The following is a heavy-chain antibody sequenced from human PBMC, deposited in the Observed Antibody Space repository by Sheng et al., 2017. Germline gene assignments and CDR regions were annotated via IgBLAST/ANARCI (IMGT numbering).Heavy chain of an antibody. CDR2: INHSGST. V-gene: IGHV4-34*01. CDR1: GGSFSGYY. Sequence: QVQLQQWGAGLLKPSETLSLTCAVYGGSFSGYYWSWIRQPPGKGLEWIGEINHSGSTNYNPSLKSRVTISVDTSKNQFSLKLSSVTAADTAVYYCARGSTGLPDYWGQGTLVTVSS. J-gene: IGHJ4*02. CDR3: ARGSTGLPDY. D-gene: IGHD2-21*02.